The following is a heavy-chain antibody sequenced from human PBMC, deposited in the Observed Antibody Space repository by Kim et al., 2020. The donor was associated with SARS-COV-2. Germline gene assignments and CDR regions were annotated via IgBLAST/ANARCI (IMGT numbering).Heavy chain of an antibody. J-gene: IGHJ6*02. CDR2: ISSSSSYI. CDR3: ARDRIAARHYYYYYGMYV. V-gene: IGHV3-21*01. D-gene: IGHD6-6*01. CDR1: GFTFSSYS. Sequence: GGSLRLSCAASGFTFSSYSMNWVRQAPGKGLEWVSSISSSSSYIYYADSVKGRFTISRDNAKNSLYLQMNSLRAEDTAVYYCARDRIAARHYYYYYGMYVWGQGTTVTVSS.